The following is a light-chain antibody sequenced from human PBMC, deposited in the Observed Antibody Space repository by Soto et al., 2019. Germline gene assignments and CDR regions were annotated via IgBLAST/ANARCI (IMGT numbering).Light chain of an antibody. J-gene: IGKJ5*01. CDR3: QQYNNLST. V-gene: IGKV1-33*01. CDR1: QDISNY. CDR2: DAS. Sequence: QLTQSPSSLSASVGDRVTITCQASQDISNYLNWYQQKPGKAPKLLIYDASNLETGVPSRFSGSGSGTHFTFTISSLQPEDIATYYCQQYNNLSTFGQGTRLEIK.